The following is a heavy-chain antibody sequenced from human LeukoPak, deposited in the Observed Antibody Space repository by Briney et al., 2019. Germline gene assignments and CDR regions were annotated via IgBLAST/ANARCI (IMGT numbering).Heavy chain of an antibody. CDR1: GGSISSYY. J-gene: IGHJ4*02. CDR3: AREGVVGAYGHFDY. D-gene: IGHD2-15*01. CDR2: INHSGST. Sequence: SETSDDTRTASGGSISSYYWSLIRQPPGYRLHWIGEINHSGSTNYNPSLKSRVTISVDTSKNQFSLKLSSVTAADTAVYYCAREGVVGAYGHFDYWGQGTLVTVSS. V-gene: IGHV4-34*01.